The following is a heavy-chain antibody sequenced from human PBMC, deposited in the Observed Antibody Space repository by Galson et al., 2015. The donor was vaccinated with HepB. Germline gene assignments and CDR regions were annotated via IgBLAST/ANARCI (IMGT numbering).Heavy chain of an antibody. V-gene: IGHV1-46*01. J-gene: IGHJ4*02. Sequence: SVKVSCKASGYTFTSYYMHWVRQAPGQGLEWMGIINPSGGSTSYAQKFQGRVTMTRDTSTSTVYMELSSLRSEDTAVYYCARDYYDSSGYYYPFHYWGQGTLVTVSS. CDR3: ARDYYDSSGYYYPFHY. D-gene: IGHD3-22*01. CDR2: INPSGGST. CDR1: GYTFTSYY.